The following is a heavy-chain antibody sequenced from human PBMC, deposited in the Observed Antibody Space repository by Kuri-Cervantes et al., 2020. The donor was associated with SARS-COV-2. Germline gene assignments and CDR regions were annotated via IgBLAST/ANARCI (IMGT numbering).Heavy chain of an antibody. CDR1: GYTFTSYY. CDR3: ARGGYTNALDY. V-gene: IGHV1-46*01. J-gene: IGHJ4*02. Sequence: ASVKVSCKASGYTFTSYYMHWVRQAPGQGLEWMGIINPSGGSTSYAQKFQGRVTMTTDTSTTTAYMELRSLRSDDTAVYYCARGGYTNALDYWGQGTLVTVSS. CDR2: INPSGGST. D-gene: IGHD4-11*01.